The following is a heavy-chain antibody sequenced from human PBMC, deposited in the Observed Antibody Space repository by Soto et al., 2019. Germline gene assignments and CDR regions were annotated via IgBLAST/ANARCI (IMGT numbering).Heavy chain of an antibody. CDR1: GDYIRSGGYY. D-gene: IGHD3-3*01. J-gene: IGHJ5*02. Sequence: QVQLQESGPRLVKPSQTLSLTCNVSGDYIRSGGYYWSWIPQRPGKDLEWIGYIYYTGSTYYNRSLRSRLSMSVSTSENQFALKLTSVTAADTAIYYCARDRSAVHNTRGPIDPWGQGIMVTVSA. CDR3: ARDRSAVHNTRGPIDP. V-gene: IGHV4-31*03. CDR2: IYYTGST.